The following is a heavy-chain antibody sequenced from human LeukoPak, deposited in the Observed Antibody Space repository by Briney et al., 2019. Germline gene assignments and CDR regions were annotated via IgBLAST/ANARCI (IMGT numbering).Heavy chain of an antibody. J-gene: IGHJ4*02. Sequence: GASLRLSCAGSGCTFSNYAMSWVRQAPGKGLEWVSAVSGRDTSTYYTDSVKGRFTISRDNSKNTLYLQMNSLSAEDTAIYYCAKWGDYDVLTGYYDSDYWGQGTLVTVSS. V-gene: IGHV3-23*01. CDR3: AKWGDYDVLTGYYDSDY. D-gene: IGHD3-9*01. CDR2: VSGRDTST. CDR1: GCTFSNYA.